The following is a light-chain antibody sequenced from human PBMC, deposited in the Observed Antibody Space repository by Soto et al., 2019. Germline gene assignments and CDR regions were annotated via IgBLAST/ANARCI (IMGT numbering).Light chain of an antibody. Sequence: QSALTQPASVSGSPGQSITISCPGTSNDIGGYNFVSWYHYHPGRATKLMIYEISNRTSGVSNRFSGSKSGDTASLTISGLQPEDEADYYCTSYRTTTALLYVFGTGTKLTVL. V-gene: IGLV2-14*01. CDR2: EIS. J-gene: IGLJ1*01. CDR3: TSYRTTTALLYV. CDR1: SNDIGGYNF.